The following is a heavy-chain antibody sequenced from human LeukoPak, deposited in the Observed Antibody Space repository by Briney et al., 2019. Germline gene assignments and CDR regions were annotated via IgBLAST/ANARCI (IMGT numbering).Heavy chain of an antibody. J-gene: IGHJ3*02. CDR1: GYTFTGYD. D-gene: IGHD3-16*02. V-gene: IGHV1-8*01. CDR2: MNPNSANT. CDR3: ARRRAGPTFGGVIVGNRSLERYAFDI. Sequence: AXVKVSCKASGYTFTGYDINWVRQAPGQGLEWMGWMNPNSANTVYAQKFQGRVTMTRNTSISTAYMEMSSLRAEDTAVYYCARRRAGPTFGGVIVGNRSLERYAFDIWGQGTMVTVSS.